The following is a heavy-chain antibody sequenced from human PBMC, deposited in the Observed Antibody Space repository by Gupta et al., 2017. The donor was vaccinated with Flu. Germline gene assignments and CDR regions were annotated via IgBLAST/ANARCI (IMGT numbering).Heavy chain of an antibody. CDR3: ARIARPNFYFDF. D-gene: IGHD2-21*01. J-gene: IGHJ4*01. Sequence: QVHLRESGPAQVKPSETLSLACSVSGASISRIGYYWGWVRQPPGKGLEWIGSVYHTGSTFYNPSLESSVTISMDTSKNQFFLKLNSVTVTDTAVYYFARIARPNFYFDFWGQGTLVTVSA. CDR2: VYHTGST. CDR1: GASISRIGYY. V-gene: IGHV4-39*01.